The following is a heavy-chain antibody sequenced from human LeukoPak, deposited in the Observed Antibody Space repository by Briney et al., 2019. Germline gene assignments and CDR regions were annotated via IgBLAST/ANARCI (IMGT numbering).Heavy chain of an antibody. CDR1: GGSFSGYY. J-gene: IGHJ4*02. Sequence: SETLSLTCADYGGSFSGYYWSWLRQPPGKGREWMGNINHSGRTKYNPSLKRRVTISVDTSKNQFSLKLSSVTAADTAVYYCARNRCSGGSCYLRAYYFDYWGQGTLVTVSS. V-gene: IGHV4-34*01. D-gene: IGHD2-15*01. CDR3: ARNRCSGGSCYLRAYYFDY. CDR2: INHSGRT.